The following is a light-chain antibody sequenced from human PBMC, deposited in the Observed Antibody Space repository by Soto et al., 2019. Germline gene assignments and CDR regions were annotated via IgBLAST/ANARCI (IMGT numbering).Light chain of an antibody. CDR1: QVITGW. CDR2: DAS. V-gene: IGKV1-5*01. CDR3: QQYESYWT. Sequence: DIQLTQSPSTLSASVGDRVTITCRASQVITGWLAWYQQKPGKAPNLLIYDASNVQSGVPPRFSGGGSGTEFTLTISSLQPDDFANYYCQQYESYWTFGQGTKVELK. J-gene: IGKJ1*01.